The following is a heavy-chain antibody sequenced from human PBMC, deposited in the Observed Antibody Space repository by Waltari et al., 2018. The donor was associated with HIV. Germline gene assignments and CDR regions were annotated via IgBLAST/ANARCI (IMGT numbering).Heavy chain of an antibody. CDR2: TYYSGST. D-gene: IGHD3-10*01. J-gene: IGHJ4*02. CDR1: GGSLSYYY. Sequence: QVQLQESGPGLVKPSETLSLTCTVSGGSLSYYYWSWIRQPPGKGLEWIGYTYYSGSTAYNPSLKSRVSISVDTSKNQFSLKLSSVTAADTAVYYCARDHKYASGLPDSWGQGTLVTVSS. V-gene: IGHV4-59*01. CDR3: ARDHKYASGLPDS.